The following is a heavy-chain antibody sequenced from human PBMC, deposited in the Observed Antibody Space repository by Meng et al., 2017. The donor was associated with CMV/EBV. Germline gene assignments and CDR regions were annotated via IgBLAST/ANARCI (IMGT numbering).Heavy chain of an antibody. D-gene: IGHD6-19*01. V-gene: IGHV3-21*01. CDR3: ARAVAGTAGDSDY. Sequence: GESLKISCAASGFTFSSYSMNWVRQAPGKGLEWVSSISSSSSYIYYADSVKGRFTISRDNAKNSLYLQMNSLRAEDTAVYYCARAVAGTAGDSDYWGQGTLVTVSS. CDR1: GFTFSSYS. CDR2: ISSSSSYI. J-gene: IGHJ4*02.